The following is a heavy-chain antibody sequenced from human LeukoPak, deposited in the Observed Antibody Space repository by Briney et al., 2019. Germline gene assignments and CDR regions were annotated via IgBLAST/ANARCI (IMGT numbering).Heavy chain of an antibody. CDR2: IYPGDSDT. Sequence: GESLKISCKGSGYSFTSYWIGWVRQMPGKGLEWMGIIYPGDSDTRYRPSFQGQVTISADKSISTAYLQWSSLKASDTAMYYCARHPYSPYCSTSNCYRWFDPWGQGTLVTVSS. J-gene: IGHJ5*02. D-gene: IGHD2-21*02. CDR1: GYSFTSYW. V-gene: IGHV5-51*01. CDR3: ARHPYSPYCSTSNCYRWFDP.